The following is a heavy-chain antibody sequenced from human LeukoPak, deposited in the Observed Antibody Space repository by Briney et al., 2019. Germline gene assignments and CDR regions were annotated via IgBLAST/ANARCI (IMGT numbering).Heavy chain of an antibody. V-gene: IGHV3-48*04. CDR3: ARGQHYFAY. J-gene: IGHJ4*02. Sequence: PGGSLRLSCAASGFTFSSYALSWVRQAPGKGLEWVSYITSSGGTINYADSVKGRFTVFRDNAKNSLYLQMSSLRAEDTAVYYCARGQHYFAYWGQGTLVTVSS. CDR1: GFTFSSYA. D-gene: IGHD2-2*01. CDR2: ITSSGGTI.